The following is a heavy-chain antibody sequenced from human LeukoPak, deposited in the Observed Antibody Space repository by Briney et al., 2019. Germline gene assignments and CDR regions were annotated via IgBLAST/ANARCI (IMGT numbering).Heavy chain of an antibody. CDR2: TYYRSKWYN. V-gene: IGHV6-1*01. CDR1: GDSVSSNSAA. D-gene: IGHD6-19*01. Sequence: QTLSLTCAISGDSVSSNSAAWNWIRQSPSRGLEWLGRTYYRSKWYNDYAVSVKSRITINPDTSKNQFSLQLNSVTPEDTAVYYCARDQGYSSGWFEDYYYYYMDVWGKGTTVTVSS. CDR3: ARDQGYSSGWFEDYYYYYMDV. J-gene: IGHJ6*03.